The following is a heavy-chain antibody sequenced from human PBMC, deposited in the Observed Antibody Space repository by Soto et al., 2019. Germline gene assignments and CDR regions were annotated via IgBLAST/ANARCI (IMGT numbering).Heavy chain of an antibody. D-gene: IGHD4-4*01. Sequence: EVQLLESGGGLVQPGGSLRLSCAASGFTFNNYAMSWVRQAPGKGLEWVSTITGGGAGTYYAVSVKSRFTISRDNSNNKLYLQMNSLRVEDTARYYWAKCFRNYAADNFNNWGQGTLVTVSS. CDR2: ITGGGAGT. CDR3: AKCFRNYAADNFNN. J-gene: IGHJ4*02. V-gene: IGHV3-23*01. CDR1: GFTFNNYA.